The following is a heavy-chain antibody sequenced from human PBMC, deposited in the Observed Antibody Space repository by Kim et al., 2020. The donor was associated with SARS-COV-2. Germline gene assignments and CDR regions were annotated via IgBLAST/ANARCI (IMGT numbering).Heavy chain of an antibody. CDR2: INANTGNP. CDR3: ARSGGGYANCYYTGVDV. CDR1: GYTFTSYA. Sequence: ASVKVSCKASGYTFTSYAMSWVRQAPGQGLEWMGWINANTGNPTYAQGFTGRFVFSLDTSVSTAYLQISSLKAEDTAVYYCARSGGGYANCYYTGVDVWGQGTTVTVSS. J-gene: IGHJ6*02. D-gene: IGHD2-2*01. V-gene: IGHV7-4-1*02.